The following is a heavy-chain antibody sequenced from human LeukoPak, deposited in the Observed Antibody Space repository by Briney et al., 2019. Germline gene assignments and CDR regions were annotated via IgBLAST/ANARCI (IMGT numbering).Heavy chain of an antibody. CDR3: ARRSPIAPYCSSTSCHGPFDY. CDR2: MSSSSSYI. J-gene: IGHJ4*02. V-gene: IGHV3-21*01. CDR1: GFTFSSDS. D-gene: IGHD2-2*01. Sequence: GGSLRLSCAASGFTFSSDSMNWVRQAPGKGLERVSSMSSSSSYIYYADSVKGRFTISRDNAKNSLYLQMNSLRAEDTAVYYCARRSPIAPYCSSTSCHGPFDYWGQGTLVTVSS.